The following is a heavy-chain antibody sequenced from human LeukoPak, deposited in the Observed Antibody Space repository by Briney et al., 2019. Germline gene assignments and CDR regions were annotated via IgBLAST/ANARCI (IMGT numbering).Heavy chain of an antibody. CDR1: GFTFSSYS. Sequence: PGGSLRLSCAASGFTFSSYSMNWVRQAPGKGLECVSSISSSSSSIYYADSVKGRFTISRDNAKNSLYLQMNSLRAEDTAVYYCARDRSSLTGVTTYFDYWGQGTLVTVSS. CDR2: ISSSSSSI. D-gene: IGHD2-21*02. CDR3: ARDRSSLTGVTTYFDY. V-gene: IGHV3-21*01. J-gene: IGHJ4*02.